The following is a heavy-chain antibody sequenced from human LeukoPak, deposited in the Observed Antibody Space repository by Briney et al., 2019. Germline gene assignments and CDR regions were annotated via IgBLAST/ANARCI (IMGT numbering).Heavy chain of an antibody. CDR1: GFTFSSYA. D-gene: IGHD3-22*01. CDR3: ARDKGYYDSSGYYQFDY. V-gene: IGHV3-23*01. CDR2: ISGSGGTT. J-gene: IGHJ4*02. Sequence: PGGSLRLSCAASGFTFSSYAMSWVRQAPGKGLEWVSAISGSGGTTYYADSVKGRFTISRDNSKNTLYLQMNSLRAEDTAVYYCARDKGYYDSSGYYQFDYWGQGTLVTVSS.